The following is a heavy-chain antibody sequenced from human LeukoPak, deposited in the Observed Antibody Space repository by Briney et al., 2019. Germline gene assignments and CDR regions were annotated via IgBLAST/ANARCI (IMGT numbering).Heavy chain of an antibody. J-gene: IGHJ4*02. CDR3: ARDTAVAGTDY. CDR1: GGSFSTYY. V-gene: IGHV4-34*01. D-gene: IGHD6-19*01. CDR2: INHSGST. Sequence: SETLSLTCAVYGGSFSTYYWTWIRQSPGKGLDWIGEINHSGSTNYNPSLKSRVTISVDTSKNQFSLKLSSVTAADTPVYYCARDTAVAGTDYWGQGTLVTVSS.